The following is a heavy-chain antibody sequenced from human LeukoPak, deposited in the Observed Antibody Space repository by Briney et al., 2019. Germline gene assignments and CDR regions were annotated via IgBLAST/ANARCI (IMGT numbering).Heavy chain of an antibody. V-gene: IGHV3-23*01. J-gene: IGHJ4*02. CDR3: AKDQHMVRGLIPDY. Sequence: GGSLRLSCAASGFTFSSYAMSWVRQAPGKGLEWVSSISDSAGSTFYADSVKGRFTISRDNSKNTLYLQMNSLRAEDTAVYSCAKDQHMVRGLIPDYWGQGTLVTVPS. CDR1: GFTFSSYA. D-gene: IGHD3-10*01. CDR2: ISDSAGST.